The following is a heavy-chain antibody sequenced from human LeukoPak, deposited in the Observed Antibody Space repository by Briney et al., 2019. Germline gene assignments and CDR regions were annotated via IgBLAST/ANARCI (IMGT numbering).Heavy chain of an antibody. J-gene: IGHJ4*02. CDR3: ARDLVGYSSVGYFDY. V-gene: IGHV3-7*01. CDR2: IKQDGSEK. Sequence: GGSLRPSCAASGFTFSSYWMSWVRQAPGKGLEWVANIKQDGSEKYYVDSVKGRFTISRDNAKNSLYLQMNSLRAEDTAVYYCARDLVGYSSVGYFDYWGQGTLVTVSS. D-gene: IGHD6-19*01. CDR1: GFTFSSYW.